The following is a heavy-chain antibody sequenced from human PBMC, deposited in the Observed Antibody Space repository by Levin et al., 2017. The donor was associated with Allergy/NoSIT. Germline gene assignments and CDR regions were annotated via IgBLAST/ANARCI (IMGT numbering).Heavy chain of an antibody. CDR3: ARDWGYGDYLPAL. CDR1: GFTFSSYA. Sequence: GGSLRLSCAASGFTFSSYAMHWVRQAPGKGLEWVAVISYDGSNKYYADSVKGRFTISRDNSKNTLYLQMNSLRAEDTAVYYCARDWGYGDYLPALWGRGTLVTVSS. D-gene: IGHD4-17*01. V-gene: IGHV3-30-3*01. CDR2: ISYDGSNK. J-gene: IGHJ2*01.